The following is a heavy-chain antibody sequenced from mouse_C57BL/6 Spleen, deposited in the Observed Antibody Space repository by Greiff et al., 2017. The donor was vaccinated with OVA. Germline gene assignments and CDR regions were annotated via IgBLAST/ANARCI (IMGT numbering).Heavy chain of an antibody. D-gene: IGHD1-1*01. J-gene: IGHJ1*03. V-gene: IGHV5-16*01. CDR3: ARDYYGSSYWYFDV. Sequence: EVMLVESEGGLVQPGSSMKLSCTASGFTFSDYYMAWVRQVPEKGLEWVANINYDGSSTYYLDSLKSRFIISRDNAKNILYLQMSSLKSEDTATDYCARDYYGSSYWYFDVGGTGTTVTVSS. CDR1: GFTFSDYY. CDR2: INYDGSST.